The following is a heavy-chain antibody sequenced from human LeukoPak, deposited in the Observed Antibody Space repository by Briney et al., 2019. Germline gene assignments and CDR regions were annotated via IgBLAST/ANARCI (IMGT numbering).Heavy chain of an antibody. V-gene: IGHV4-59*01. J-gene: IGHJ3*02. Sequence: SETLSLTCSVSGGSINGYSWGWVRQPPGKGLEWIGYIFYVGSTNYNPSLKSPVTISVDTSKNQFSLKLNSVTAADTAVYYCARDYYDSRGEAFDIWGQGTMVTVSS. D-gene: IGHD3-22*01. CDR3: ARDYYDSRGEAFDI. CDR2: IFYVGST. CDR1: GGSINGYS.